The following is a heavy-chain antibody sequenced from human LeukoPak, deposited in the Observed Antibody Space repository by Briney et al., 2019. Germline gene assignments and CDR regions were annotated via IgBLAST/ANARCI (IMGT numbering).Heavy chain of an antibody. V-gene: IGHV3-74*01. CDR2: INTDGSST. CDR3: ARGGYGDDDLFEY. CDR1: GFTFSSYW. J-gene: IGHJ4*02. Sequence: GGSLRLSCAASGFTFSSYWMHWVRQAPGKGLVWVSRINTDGSSTSYADSVKGRFTISRGNARNTLYLQMNSLRAEDTAVYYCARGGYGDDDLFEYWGQGTLVTVSS. D-gene: IGHD4-17*01.